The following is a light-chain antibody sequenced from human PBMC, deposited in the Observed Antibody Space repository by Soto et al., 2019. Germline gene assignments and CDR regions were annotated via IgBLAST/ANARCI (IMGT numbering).Light chain of an antibody. CDR2: GTS. CDR3: HQYGDSPRT. V-gene: IGKV3-20*01. CDR1: QSVTTSY. Sequence: EIVLTQSPGTLSLSPGERATLSCRTSQSVTTSYLAWYQQKPGQAPRLLIYGTSIRATGVPDRFSGSGSATDFTLTISRLEPVEFAVYYCHQYGDSPRTFGQGTKVEI. J-gene: IGKJ1*01.